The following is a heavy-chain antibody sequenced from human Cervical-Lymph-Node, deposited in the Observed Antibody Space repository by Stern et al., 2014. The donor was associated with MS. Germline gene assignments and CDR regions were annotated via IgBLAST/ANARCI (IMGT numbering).Heavy chain of an antibody. Sequence: VQLVASGAEVKTPGASVKLSCKASGYTFISYYMHWVRQAPGQGLEWTGLINPSGGSTSYAQKFQGRVTMTRDTSTSTVYMELSSLRSEDTAVYYCAREVAGHRLGMMDVWGQGTSVTVSS. V-gene: IGHV1-46*01. CDR3: AREVAGHRLGMMDV. CDR1: GYTFISYY. J-gene: IGHJ6*02. D-gene: IGHD6-19*01. CDR2: INPSGGST.